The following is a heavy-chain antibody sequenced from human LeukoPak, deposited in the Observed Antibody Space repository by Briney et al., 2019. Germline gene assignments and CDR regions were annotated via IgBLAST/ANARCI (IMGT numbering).Heavy chain of an antibody. Sequence: SETLSLTCTVSGDPISGYSNYKWSWIRQPPGKGLEWIGYIYYHGSTNYDPSLKSRVTFSVDTSKNQFSLKLTSVTAADTAVYYCAREYSAFDYWGQGTLVTVSS. CDR2: IYYHGST. CDR3: AREYSAFDY. CDR1: GDPISGYSNYK. V-gene: IGHV4-61*01. D-gene: IGHD6-13*01. J-gene: IGHJ4*02.